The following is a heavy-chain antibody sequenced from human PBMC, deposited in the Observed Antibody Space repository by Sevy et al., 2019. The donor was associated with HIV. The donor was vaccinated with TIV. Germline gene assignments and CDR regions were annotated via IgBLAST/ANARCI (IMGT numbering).Heavy chain of an antibody. CDR3: ARDRYCSSTSCWNNWFDP. Sequence: SETLSLTCTVSGGSISSGGYYWSWIRQHPGKGLEWIGYIYYSGSTYYNPSLKSRVTISVDTSKNQFSLKLSSVTAADTAVYYCARDRYCSSTSCWNNWFDPWGQGTLVTVSS. CDR1: GGSISSGGYY. J-gene: IGHJ5*02. V-gene: IGHV4-31*03. CDR2: IYYSGST. D-gene: IGHD2-2*01.